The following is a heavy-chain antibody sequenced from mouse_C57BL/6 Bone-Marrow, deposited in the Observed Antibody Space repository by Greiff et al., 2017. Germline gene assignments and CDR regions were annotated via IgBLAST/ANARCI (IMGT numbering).Heavy chain of an antibody. D-gene: IGHD1-1*01. CDR3: AKGYYYGSSYGYYAMDY. J-gene: IGHJ4*01. CDR2: IDPSDSET. V-gene: IGHV1-52*01. Sequence: QVQLQQPGAELVRPGSSVKLSCQASGYTFTSYWMHWVKQRPIQGLEWIGNIDPSDSETHYNQKFKDKATLTVDKSSSTAYMQLSRLTSEDSAVYYCAKGYYYGSSYGYYAMDYWGQGTSVTVSS. CDR1: GYTFTSYW.